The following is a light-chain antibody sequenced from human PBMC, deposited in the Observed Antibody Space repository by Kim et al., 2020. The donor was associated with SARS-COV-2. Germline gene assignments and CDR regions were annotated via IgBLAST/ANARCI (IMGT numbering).Light chain of an antibody. CDR2: QDT. Sequence: VPPGQTASITCSGDKLGDKYACWYQQKPGQSPVLVIYQDTKRPSGIPERFSGSNSGNTATLTISGTQAMDEADYYCQAWDSSTWVFGGGTQLTVL. CDR3: QAWDSSTWV. V-gene: IGLV3-1*01. CDR1: KLGDKY. J-gene: IGLJ3*02.